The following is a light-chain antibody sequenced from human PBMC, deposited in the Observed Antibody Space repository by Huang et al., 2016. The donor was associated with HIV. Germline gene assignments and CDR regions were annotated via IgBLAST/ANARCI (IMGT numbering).Light chain of an antibody. CDR2: GSS. J-gene: IGKJ2*01. CDR1: ETVTSGY. CDR3: QQYGGSPRT. Sequence: EIVLTQSPGTLSLSPGEKATLSCRASETVTSGYLAWYQQKPGQAHRLLIFGSSTRATGIPDRFTGSGSGTDFTLTITRLEREDFAMYYCQQYGGSPRTFGQGTKLELK. V-gene: IGKV3-20*01.